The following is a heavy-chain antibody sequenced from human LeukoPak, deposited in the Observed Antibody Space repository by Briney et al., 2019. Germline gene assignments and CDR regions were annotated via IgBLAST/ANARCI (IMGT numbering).Heavy chain of an antibody. CDR3: ASTPRGIADFEY. CDR1: GHTFTAYY. D-gene: IGHD2-21*01. J-gene: IGHJ4*02. Sequence: ASVKVSCKASGHTFTAYYMHWVRQAPGQGLEWMGWINPNSGGTSYAQRFQGRVTMTRDTSISTVYMQLSRLRSDDTAVYYCASTPRGIADFEYWGQGTLVTVSS. V-gene: IGHV1-2*02. CDR2: INPNSGGT.